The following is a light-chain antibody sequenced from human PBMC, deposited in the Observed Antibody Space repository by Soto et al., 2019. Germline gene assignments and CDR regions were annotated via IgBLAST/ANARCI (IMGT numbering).Light chain of an antibody. CDR1: QDISNY. J-gene: IGKJ4*01. V-gene: IGKV1-33*01. Sequence: DIHRTQSPSTLSASVGDRVTITCQASQDISNYLNWYQQKPGKAPKLLIYDASNLETGVPSRFSGSGSGTDFTFTISSLQPEDIATYYCQQYDNLPLTLGGGTKVDI. CDR3: QQYDNLPLT. CDR2: DAS.